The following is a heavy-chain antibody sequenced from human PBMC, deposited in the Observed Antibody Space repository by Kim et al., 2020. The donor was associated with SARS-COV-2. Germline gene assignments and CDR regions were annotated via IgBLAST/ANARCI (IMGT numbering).Heavy chain of an antibody. D-gene: IGHD2-21*02. Sequence: GESLKISCKGSGYSFTSYWISWVRQMPGKGLEWMGRIDPSDSYTNYSPSFQGHVTISADKSNSTAYLQWSSLKASDTAMYYCAIEWCGGDCSPRAPFDYLRQGTLVTVSS. CDR3: AIEWCGGDCSPRAPFDY. J-gene: IGHJ4*02. CDR1: GYSFTSYW. V-gene: IGHV5-10-1*01. CDR2: IDPSDSYT.